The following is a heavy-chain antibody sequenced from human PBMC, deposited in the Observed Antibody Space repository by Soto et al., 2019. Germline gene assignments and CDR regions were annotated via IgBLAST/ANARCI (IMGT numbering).Heavy chain of an antibody. CDR2: ISSSSSYI. CDR1: GFTFSSYS. J-gene: IGHJ4*02. D-gene: IGHD3-22*01. V-gene: IGHV3-21*01. Sequence: EVQLVESGGGLVKPGGSLRLSCAASGFTFSSYSMNWVRQAPGKGLEWVSSISSSSSYIYYADSVKGRFTISRDNAKNSLDLQMNSLRAEDTAVYYCARDYYDSSGPSSPRGLFDYWGQGTLVTVSS. CDR3: ARDYYDSSGPSSPRGLFDY.